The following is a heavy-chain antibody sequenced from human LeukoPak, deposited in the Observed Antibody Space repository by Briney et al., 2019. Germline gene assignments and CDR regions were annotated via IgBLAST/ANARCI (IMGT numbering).Heavy chain of an antibody. CDR1: GGTFSSYA. V-gene: IGHV1-69*13. CDR3: ARLCGGDCYPDFDY. J-gene: IGHJ4*02. CDR2: IIPIFGTA. Sequence: SVTVSCKASGGTFSSYAISWVRQAPGQGLEWMGGIIPIFGTANYAQKFQGRVTITADESTSTAYMELSSLRSEDTAVYYCARLCGGDCYPDFDYWGQGTLVTVSS. D-gene: IGHD2-21*02.